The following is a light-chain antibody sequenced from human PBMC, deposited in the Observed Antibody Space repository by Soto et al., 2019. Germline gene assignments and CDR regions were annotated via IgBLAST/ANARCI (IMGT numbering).Light chain of an antibody. CDR2: AAS. CDR3: QQLNSYPIT. CDR1: QGISSY. J-gene: IGKJ5*01. V-gene: IGKV1-9*01. Sequence: DIQLTQSRSFLSASVGDRVTITCRASQGISSYLAWYQQKPGKAPKLLIYAASTLQIGVPSRFSGSGSGTEFTLTISSLQPEDFATYYCQQLNSYPITFGQGTRLEIK.